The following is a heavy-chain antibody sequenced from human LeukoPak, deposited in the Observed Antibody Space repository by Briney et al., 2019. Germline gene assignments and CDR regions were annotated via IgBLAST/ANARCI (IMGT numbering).Heavy chain of an antibody. V-gene: IGHV4-39*01. Sequence: NPSETLSLTCTVSGGSISSSSNFWGWIRQPPGKGLEWIGSISYSGSAYYNPSLKSRVTISGDTSKNQFSLKLSSVTAADTAVYYCARLTPYSGSPLGDYWGQGILVTVSS. CDR3: ARLTPYSGSPLGDY. J-gene: IGHJ4*02. CDR2: ISYSGSA. D-gene: IGHD1-26*01. CDR1: GGSISSSSNF.